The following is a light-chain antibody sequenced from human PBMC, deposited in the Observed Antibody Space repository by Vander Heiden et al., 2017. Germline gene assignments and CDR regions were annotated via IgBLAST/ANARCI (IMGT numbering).Light chain of an antibody. Sequence: EIVLTQSPATLSLSPGERATLSCRASQSVSSYLAWYQQKPGQAPRLLIYDASNRANGIPDRFSGSGSGTDFTLTSSSREPEDFAVYYGQQRSNLWTFGQGTKVEIK. J-gene: IGKJ1*01. CDR3: QQRSNLWT. CDR1: QSVSSY. CDR2: DAS. V-gene: IGKV3-11*01.